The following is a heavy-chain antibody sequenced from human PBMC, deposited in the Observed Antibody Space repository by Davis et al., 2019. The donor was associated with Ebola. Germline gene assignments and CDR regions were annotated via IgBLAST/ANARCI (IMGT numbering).Heavy chain of an antibody. V-gene: IGHV1-69*13. D-gene: IGHD2-15*01. Sequence: SVKVSCKASGGTFSSYAISWVRQAPGQGLEWMGGIIPIFGTANYAQKFQGRVTITADESTSTAYMELSSLRSEDTAVYYCARDPTIVVVVAATREGGWDYYGMDVWGQGTTVTVSS. CDR2: IIPIFGTA. CDR3: ARDPTIVVVVAATREGGWDYYGMDV. CDR1: GGTFSSYA. J-gene: IGHJ6*02.